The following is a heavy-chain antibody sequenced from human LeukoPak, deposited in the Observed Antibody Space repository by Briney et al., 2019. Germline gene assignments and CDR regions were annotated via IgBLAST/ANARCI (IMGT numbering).Heavy chain of an antibody. CDR1: GGSISSSSYY. V-gene: IGHV4-39*07. CDR2: IYYSGST. J-gene: IGHJ3*02. Sequence: SETLSLTCTVSGGSISSSSYYWGWIRQPPGKGLEWIGSIYYSGSTYYNPSLKSRVTISVDTSKNQFSLKLSSVTAADTAVYYCARDHTAMVSNAFDIWGQGTMVTVSS. CDR3: ARDHTAMVSNAFDI. D-gene: IGHD5-18*01.